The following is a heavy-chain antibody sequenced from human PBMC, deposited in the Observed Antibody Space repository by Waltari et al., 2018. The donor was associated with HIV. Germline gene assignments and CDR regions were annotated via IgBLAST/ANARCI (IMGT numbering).Heavy chain of an antibody. D-gene: IGHD4-4*01. Sequence: QLQLQESGPGLVKPSETLSLTCIVSGGSISSRSDYSGWIRQPPGKGLEWVGSIFYSGNSYYNPSLKSRATISIDTSKNHFSLELSSVTAADTALYFCARHHNEDIDSQDNWFDPWGQGTLVTVSS. CDR1: GGSISSRSDY. CDR3: ARHHNEDIDSQDNWFDP. CDR2: IFYSGNS. V-gene: IGHV4-39*01. J-gene: IGHJ5*02.